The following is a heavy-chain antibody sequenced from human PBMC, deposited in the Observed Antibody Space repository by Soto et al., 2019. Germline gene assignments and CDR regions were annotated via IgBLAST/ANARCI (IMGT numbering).Heavy chain of an antibody. J-gene: IGHJ1*01. D-gene: IGHD6-13*01. CDR3: ARVNSIAAAGTYFQH. Sequence: QVQLVQSGAEVKKPGSSVKVSCKASGGTFSSYTISWVRQAPGQGLEWMGRIIPILGIANYAQKFQGRVTITADKSTSTAYMELSSLRSEDTAVYYCARVNSIAAAGTYFQHWGQGTLVTVSS. CDR2: IIPILGIA. CDR1: GGTFSSYT. V-gene: IGHV1-69*02.